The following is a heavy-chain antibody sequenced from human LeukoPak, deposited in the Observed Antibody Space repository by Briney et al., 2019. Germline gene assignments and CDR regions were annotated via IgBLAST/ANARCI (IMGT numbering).Heavy chain of an antibody. V-gene: IGHV1-69*13. CDR2: IIPIFGTA. D-gene: IGHD6-19*01. CDR3: ARERYSSGWYLEAFDI. Sequence: ASVKVSCKASGGTFSSYAISWVRQAPGQGLEWMGGIIPIFGTANYAQKFQGRVTITADESTSTAYMELSSLRSEDTAVYYCARERYSSGWYLEAFDIWGQGTMVTVSS. CDR1: GGTFSSYA. J-gene: IGHJ3*02.